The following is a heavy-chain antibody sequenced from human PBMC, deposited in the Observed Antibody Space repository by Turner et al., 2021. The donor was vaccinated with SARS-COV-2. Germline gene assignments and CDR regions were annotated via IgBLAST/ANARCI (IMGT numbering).Heavy chain of an antibody. CDR3: ARDLEAAAGP. D-gene: IGHD6-13*01. J-gene: IGHJ4*02. CDR1: GFTFSSYE. Sequence: EVQLVESGGGLVQPGGSLRLSCAASGFTFSSYEMNWVRQAPGKGLQWVSYISSSGSTIYYADSVKGRFTISRDNAKNSLYLQMNSLRAEDTAVYYCARDLEAAAGPWGQGTLVTVSS. CDR2: ISSSGSTI. V-gene: IGHV3-48*03.